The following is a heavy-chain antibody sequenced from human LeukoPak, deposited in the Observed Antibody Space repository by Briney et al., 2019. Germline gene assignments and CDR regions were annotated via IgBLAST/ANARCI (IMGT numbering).Heavy chain of an antibody. V-gene: IGHV3-48*02. D-gene: IGHD5-18*01. Sequence: PGGSLRLSCAASGFTFSSYSMNWVRQAPGKGLEWVSYISSSSSTIYYADSVKGRFTISRDNAKNSLYLQMNSLRDEDTAVYYCARDKPLGDSYGSLFDYWGQGTLVTVSS. CDR2: ISSSSSTI. J-gene: IGHJ4*02. CDR1: GFTFSSYS. CDR3: ARDKPLGDSYGSLFDY.